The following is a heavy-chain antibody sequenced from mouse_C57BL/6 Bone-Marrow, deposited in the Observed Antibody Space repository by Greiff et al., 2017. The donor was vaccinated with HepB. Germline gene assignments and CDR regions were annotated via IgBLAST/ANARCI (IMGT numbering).Heavy chain of an antibody. CDR3: ARARGSGRDPFAY. J-gene: IGHJ3*01. D-gene: IGHD3-1*01. V-gene: IGHV5-4*01. CDR2: ISDGGSYT. Sequence: EVHLVESGGGLVKPGGSLKLSCAASGFTFSSYAMSWVRQTPEKRLEWVATISDGGSYTYYPDNVKGRFTISRDNAKNNLYLQMSHLKSEDTAMYYCARARGSGRDPFAYWGQGTLVTVSA. CDR1: GFTFSSYA.